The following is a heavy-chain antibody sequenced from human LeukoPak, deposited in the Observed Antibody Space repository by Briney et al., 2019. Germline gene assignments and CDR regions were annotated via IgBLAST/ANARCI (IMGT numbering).Heavy chain of an antibody. V-gene: IGHV3-21*01. D-gene: IGHD4-17*01. Sequence: PGGSLRLPCAASGFTFSSYSMNWVRQAPGKGLEWVSSISSSSSYIYYADSVKGRFTISRDNAKNSLYLQMNSLRAEDTAVYYCASNDYGDFHYFDYWGQGTLVTVSS. CDR2: ISSSSSYI. CDR1: GFTFSSYS. J-gene: IGHJ4*02. CDR3: ASNDYGDFHYFDY.